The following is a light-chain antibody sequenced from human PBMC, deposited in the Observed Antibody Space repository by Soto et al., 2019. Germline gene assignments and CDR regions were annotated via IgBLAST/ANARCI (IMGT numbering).Light chain of an antibody. CDR2: GAS. CDR1: QSISSD. CDR3: QQYNNWPRS. V-gene: IGKV3-15*01. J-gene: IGKJ2*03. Sequence: ETVMTQSPATLSVSPGERATLSCRASQSISSDLAWYQQKPGQAPRLLIYGASTTATGIPGRFSGSGPGREFTLTISSLQSEDFAFYYCQQYNNWPRSFGQGTKLEIK.